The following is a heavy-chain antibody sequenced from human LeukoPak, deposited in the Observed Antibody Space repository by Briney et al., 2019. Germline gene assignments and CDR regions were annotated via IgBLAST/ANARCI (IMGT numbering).Heavy chain of an antibody. Sequence: PSGTLSLTCAVSGGSISSSNWWSWVRQPPGKGLEWIGEIYHSGSTNYNPSLKSRVTISVDKSKNQFSLKLSSVTAADTAVYYCAREGSRDILTGYSPGWFDPWGQGTPVTVSS. CDR2: IYHSGST. D-gene: IGHD3-9*01. J-gene: IGHJ5*02. CDR1: GGSISSSNW. CDR3: AREGSRDILTGYSPGWFDP. V-gene: IGHV4-4*02.